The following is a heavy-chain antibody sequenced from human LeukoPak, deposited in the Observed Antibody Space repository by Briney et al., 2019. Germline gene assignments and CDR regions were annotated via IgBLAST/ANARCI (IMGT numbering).Heavy chain of an antibody. V-gene: IGHV1-18*01. CDR2: ISAYNGNT. CDR3: ARATSIQIVGATEQLDY. CDR1: GYTFTSYG. D-gene: IGHD1-26*01. Sequence: ASVKVSCKASGYTFTSYGISWVRQAPGQGLEWMGWISAYNGNTNYAQKLQGRVTMTTDTSTSTAYMELRSLRSDDTAAYYCARATSIQIVGATEQLDYWGQGTLVTVSS. J-gene: IGHJ4*02.